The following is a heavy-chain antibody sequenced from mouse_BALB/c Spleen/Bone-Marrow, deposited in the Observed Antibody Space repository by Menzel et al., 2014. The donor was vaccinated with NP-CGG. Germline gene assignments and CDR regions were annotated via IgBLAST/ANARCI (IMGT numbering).Heavy chain of an antibody. CDR3: ATYDGYCFDY. CDR2: ISYSGNT. D-gene: IGHD2-3*01. Sequence: DVQLQESGPSLVKPSQTLSLTCSVTGDSIXSGYWNWIRKFPGNKLEYMGYISYSGNTYYNPSLKSRISITRDTSKNQYYLQLNSVTTEDTATYYCATYDGYCFDYWGQGTTLTVSS. V-gene: IGHV3-8*02. CDR1: GDSIXSGY. J-gene: IGHJ2*01.